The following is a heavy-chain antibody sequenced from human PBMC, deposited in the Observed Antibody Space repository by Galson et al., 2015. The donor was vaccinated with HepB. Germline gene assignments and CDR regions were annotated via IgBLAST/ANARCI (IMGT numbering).Heavy chain of an antibody. V-gene: IGHV3-33*03. CDR1: GFTFSSYA. D-gene: IGHD4-17*01. Sequence: SLRLSCAASGFTFSSYAMHWVRQAPGKGLEWVTVIWNDGSNKYYGDSVKGRFTISRDNFKKTLYLQMNSLRTGVTTVYYCAITPPRATTVSYYYGVDLWGQGTTVTVSS. J-gene: IGHJ6*02. CDR2: IWNDGSNK. CDR3: AITPPRATTVSYYYGVDL.